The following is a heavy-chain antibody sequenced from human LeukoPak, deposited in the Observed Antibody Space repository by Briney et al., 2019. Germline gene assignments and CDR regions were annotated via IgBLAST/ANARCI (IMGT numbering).Heavy chain of an antibody. CDR2: ISGSGGST. CDR3: AKDLIFGEQQLAYNWFDP. CDR1: GLTFSSYA. Sequence: GGSLRLSCAASGLTFSSYAMSWVRQAPGKGLEWVSAISGSGGSTYYADSVKGRFTISRDNSKNTLYLQMNSLRAEDTAVYYCAKDLIFGEQQLAYNWFDPWGQGTLVTVSS. J-gene: IGHJ5*02. D-gene: IGHD6-13*01. V-gene: IGHV3-23*01.